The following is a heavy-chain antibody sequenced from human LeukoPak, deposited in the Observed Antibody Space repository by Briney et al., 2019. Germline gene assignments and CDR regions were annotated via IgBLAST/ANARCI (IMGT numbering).Heavy chain of an antibody. D-gene: IGHD2-2*01. V-gene: IGHV3-23*01. CDR2: ISASGGTT. J-gene: IGHJ5*01. CDR1: GFTFNNYA. CDR3: AKEHREYCSSTSCPNWFDS. Sequence: GGSLRLSCAASGFTFNNYAMSWVRQAPGKGPEWVSAISASGGTTYYADSVKGRFTISRDNSENTLFLQMNSLRAEDTAVCYCAKEHREYCSSTSCPNWFDSWGQGTLVTVSS.